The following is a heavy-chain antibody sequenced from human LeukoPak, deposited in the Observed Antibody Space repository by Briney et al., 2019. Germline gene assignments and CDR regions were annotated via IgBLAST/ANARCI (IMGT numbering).Heavy chain of an antibody. V-gene: IGHV3-53*01. J-gene: IGHJ4*02. CDR2: IYSGGTT. D-gene: IGHD6-13*01. Sequence: GGSLRLSCAASGFTVSSNYISWVRQAPGKGLEWVSVIYSGGTTNYADSVMGRFTISRDNSKNTLFLQMNSLRAEDTAVYYCARGGYSSSWYHFDYWGQGTLVTVSS. CDR3: ARGGYSSSWYHFDY. CDR1: GFTVSSNY.